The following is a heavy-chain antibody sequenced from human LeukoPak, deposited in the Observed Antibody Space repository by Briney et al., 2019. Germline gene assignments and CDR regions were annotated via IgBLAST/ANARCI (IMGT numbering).Heavy chain of an antibody. CDR3: AIDKTPSSGWYYFDY. CDR1: GFTFSDYY. Sequence: GGSLRLSCAASGFTFSDYYMSWIRQAPGKGLEWLSYISSGGSTIYYADSVKGRFTISRDNAKNSLYLQMNSLRAEDTAVYYCAIDKTPSSGWYYFDYWGQGTLVTVSS. D-gene: IGHD6-19*01. J-gene: IGHJ4*02. CDR2: ISSGGSTI. V-gene: IGHV3-11*04.